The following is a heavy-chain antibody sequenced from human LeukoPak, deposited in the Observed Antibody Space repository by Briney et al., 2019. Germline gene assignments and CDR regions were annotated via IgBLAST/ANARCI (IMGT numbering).Heavy chain of an antibody. D-gene: IGHD5-12*01. CDR2: IYYSGNT. CDR3: ARMVATRYFDY. J-gene: IGHJ4*02. CDR1: GGSITNYY. V-gene: IGHV4-59*01. Sequence: SETLSLTCTVSGGSITNYYWSWIRQPPGKGLEWIGYIYYSGNTNYNPSLKSRVTISVDTSKNQFSLKLSSVSAADTAVYYCARMVATRYFDYWGQGTLVTVSS.